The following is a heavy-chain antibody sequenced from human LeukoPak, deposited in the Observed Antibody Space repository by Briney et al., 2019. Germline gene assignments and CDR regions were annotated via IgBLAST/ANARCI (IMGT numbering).Heavy chain of an antibody. Sequence: ASVKVSCKASGYTFTGYYTHWVRQAPGQGLEWMGWINPNSGGTNYAQKFQGRVTMTRNTSISTAYMELSRLRFDDTAVYYCARDQGIEAGGLCNLDYWGQGTLVTVSS. V-gene: IGHV1-2*02. CDR3: ARDQGIEAGGLCNLDY. CDR2: INPNSGGT. D-gene: IGHD6-13*01. CDR1: GYTFTGYY. J-gene: IGHJ4*02.